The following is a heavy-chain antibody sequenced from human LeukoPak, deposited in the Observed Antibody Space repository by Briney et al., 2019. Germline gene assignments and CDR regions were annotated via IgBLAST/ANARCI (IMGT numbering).Heavy chain of an antibody. CDR2: MYRSGYT. D-gene: IGHD3-9*01. V-gene: IGHV4-38-2*01. CDR1: GYSLSIDYY. J-gene: IGHJ4*02. CDR3: ARRLDSWSFDS. Sequence: PSETLSLTCAVSGYSLSIDYYWGWIRQPPGKGLEWIGNMYRSGYTYYNPSLKSRVTISVDTSKNQFSLKLSSVTAADTAVYYCARRLDSWSFDSWGQGTLVTVSS.